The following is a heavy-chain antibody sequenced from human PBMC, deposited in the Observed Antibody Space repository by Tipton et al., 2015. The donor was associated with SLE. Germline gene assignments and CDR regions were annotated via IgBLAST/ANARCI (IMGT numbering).Heavy chain of an antibody. D-gene: IGHD2-8*02. CDR1: GYTFTSYG. Sequence: QLVQSGAEVKKPGASVKVSCKASGYTFTSYGISWVRQAPGQGLEWMGWISAYNGNTNYAQKLQGRVTMTTDTSTTTSSMYVRSRRPHATPVYYCARDGVGYAIYCSYYYTDVWGKGTTLTVSS. J-gene: IGHJ6*03. V-gene: IGHV1-18*01. CDR3: ARDGVGYAIYCSYYYTDV. CDR2: ISAYNGNT.